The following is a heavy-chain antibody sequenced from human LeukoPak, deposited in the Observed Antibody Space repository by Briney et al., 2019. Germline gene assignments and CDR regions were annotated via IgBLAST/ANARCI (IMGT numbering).Heavy chain of an antibody. V-gene: IGHV1-18*04. Sequence: GASVKVSCKASGYTFTSYYAHWVRQAPGQGLEWMGWISAYNGNTNYAQKLQGRVTMTTDTSTSTAYMELRSLRSDDTAVYYCARDSDYYGSGSYYLPFWFDPWGQGTLVTVSS. D-gene: IGHD3-10*01. CDR1: GYTFTSYY. CDR2: ISAYNGNT. J-gene: IGHJ5*02. CDR3: ARDSDYYGSGSYYLPFWFDP.